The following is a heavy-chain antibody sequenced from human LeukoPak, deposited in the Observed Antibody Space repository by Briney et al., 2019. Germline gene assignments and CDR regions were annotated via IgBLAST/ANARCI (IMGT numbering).Heavy chain of an antibody. Sequence: GGSLRLSCAASGFTFSSYAMSWVRQAPGKGLEWVSAISGSGGSTYYADSVKGRFTISRDNSKNTLYLQMNSLRAEDTAVYYCAKESCSGGSCYPYYYYYGMDVWGQGTTVTVSS. CDR1: GFTFSSYA. CDR2: ISGSGGST. J-gene: IGHJ6*02. CDR3: AKESCSGGSCYPYYYYYGMDV. V-gene: IGHV3-23*01. D-gene: IGHD2-15*01.